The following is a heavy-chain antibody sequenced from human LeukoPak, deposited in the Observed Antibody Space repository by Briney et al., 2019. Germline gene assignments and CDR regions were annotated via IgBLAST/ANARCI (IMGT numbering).Heavy chain of an antibody. J-gene: IGHJ6*03. CDR3: ARAVCPTIKFCDSSYFMDV. D-gene: IGHD6-6*01. CDR1: GFSFDDLG. Sequence: GGSLRLSCAASGFSFDDLGMTWVRQVPGKGLEWVAGINWNGASTGYADSVRGRFTISRDNAKNSLYLQMNSLRAEDTALYYCARAVCPTIKFCDSSYFMDVWCKGTTVNVS. V-gene: IGHV3-20*04. CDR2: INWNGAST.